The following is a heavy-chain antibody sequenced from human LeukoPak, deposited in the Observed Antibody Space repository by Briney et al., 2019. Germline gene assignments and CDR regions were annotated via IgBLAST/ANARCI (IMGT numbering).Heavy chain of an antibody. Sequence: GRSLRLSCAASGFTFSSYAMHWVRQAPGKGLEWVAVISYDGSNKYYADSVKGRFTNSRDNSKNTLYLQMNSLRAEDTAVYYCARDSARWYYMDVWGKGTTVTVSS. J-gene: IGHJ6*03. D-gene: IGHD6-6*01. V-gene: IGHV3-30*01. CDR2: ISYDGSNK. CDR1: GFTFSSYA. CDR3: ARDSARWYYMDV.